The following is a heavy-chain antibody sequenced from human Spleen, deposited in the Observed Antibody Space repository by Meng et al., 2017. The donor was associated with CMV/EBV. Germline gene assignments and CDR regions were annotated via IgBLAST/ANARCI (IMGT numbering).Heavy chain of an antibody. CDR1: GFTFSNFG. CDR3: ARGDDGYCFSTRCYTPFSL. CDR2: ISSGGDYI. V-gene: IGHV3-21*01. J-gene: IGHJ4*02. D-gene: IGHD2-2*02. Sequence: GESLKISCVVSGFTFSNFGMSWVRQAPGKGLEWVSSISSGGDYIYHADSVKGRFAISRDNAKNSLYLQMNTLGAEDTAVYFCARGDDGYCFSTRCYTPFSLWGQGTLVTVSS.